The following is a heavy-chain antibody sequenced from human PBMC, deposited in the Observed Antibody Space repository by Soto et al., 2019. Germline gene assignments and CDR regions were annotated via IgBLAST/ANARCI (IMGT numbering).Heavy chain of an antibody. CDR1: GFTFSSYW. V-gene: IGHV3-74*01. CDR2: INSDGSST. D-gene: IGHD5-12*01. CDR3: ARVSEMATILVDY. J-gene: IGHJ4*02. Sequence: EVQLVESAGGLVQPGGSLRLSCAASGFTFSSYWMHWVRQAPGKGLVWVSRINSDGSSTSYADSVKGRFTISRDNAKNTLYLQMHSLRADDTAVYYCARVSEMATILVDYWGQGTLVTVSS.